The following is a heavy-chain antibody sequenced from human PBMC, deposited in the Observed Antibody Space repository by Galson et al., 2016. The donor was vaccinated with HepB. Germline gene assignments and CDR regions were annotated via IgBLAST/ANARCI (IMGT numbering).Heavy chain of an antibody. CDR2: IDWDDDK. CDR1: GFSLRTSGMC. V-gene: IGHV2-70*11. CDR3: ARRSGYDLGGAFDT. Sequence: PALVKPTQTLTLTCTFSGFSLRTSGMCVSWIRQPPGKALEWLARIDWDDDKYYSTSLKTRLTISKDTSKNQVVLTMTNMDPVDTATYYCARRSGYDLGGAFDTWGQGTMVTVSS. D-gene: IGHD5-12*01. J-gene: IGHJ3*02.